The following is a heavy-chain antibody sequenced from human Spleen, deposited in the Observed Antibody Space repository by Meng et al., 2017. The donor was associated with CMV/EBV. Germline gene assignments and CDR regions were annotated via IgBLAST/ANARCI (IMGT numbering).Heavy chain of an antibody. D-gene: IGHD2-15*01. Sequence: SETLSLTCTVSGGSISSSSYYWGWIRQPPGKGLEWIGSIYYSGSTYYNPSLKSRVTISVDTSRNQFSLKLSSVTAADTAVYYCARGRTLVAAITYNWFDPWGQGTLVTVSS. J-gene: IGHJ5*02. CDR1: GGSISSSSYY. V-gene: IGHV4-39*07. CDR2: IYYSGST. CDR3: ARGRTLVAAITYNWFDP.